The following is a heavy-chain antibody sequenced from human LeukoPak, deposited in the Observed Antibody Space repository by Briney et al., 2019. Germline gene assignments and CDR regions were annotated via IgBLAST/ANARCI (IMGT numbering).Heavy chain of an antibody. D-gene: IGHD6-19*01. Sequence: GGSLRLSCAASGFTFSNYAMHWVRQAPGKGLEWVAVISYDGSNKYYADSVKGRFTISRDNSKNTLYLQMNSLRAEDTAVYYCARRAVAGTRVDYWGQGTLVTVSS. CDR2: ISYDGSNK. CDR3: ARRAVAGTRVDY. J-gene: IGHJ4*02. V-gene: IGHV3-30*04. CDR1: GFTFSNYA.